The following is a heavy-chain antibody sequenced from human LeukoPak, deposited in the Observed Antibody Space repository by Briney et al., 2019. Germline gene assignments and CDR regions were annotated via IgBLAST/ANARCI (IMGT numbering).Heavy chain of an antibody. D-gene: IGHD6-6*01. CDR1: GFTFSSYG. Sequence: GGSLRLSCAASGFTFSSYGMHWVRRAPGKGLEWVAFIRYDGSNKYYADSVKGRFTISRDNAKNTLYLQMNSLRAEDTAVYYCARGGTYSSSSFDYWGQGTLVTVSS. CDR2: IRYDGSNK. V-gene: IGHV3-30*02. J-gene: IGHJ4*02. CDR3: ARGGTYSSSSFDY.